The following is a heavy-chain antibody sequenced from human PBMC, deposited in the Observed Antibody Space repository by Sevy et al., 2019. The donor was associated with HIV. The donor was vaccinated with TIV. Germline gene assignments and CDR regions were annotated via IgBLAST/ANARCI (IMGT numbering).Heavy chain of an antibody. V-gene: IGHV7-4-1*02. CDR3: ARAPPATSFLVPRGFQH. J-gene: IGHJ1*01. CDR1: GYSFTSYV. CDR2: IDTNTGNP. Sequence: ASVKVSCKASGYSFTSYVMNWLRQAPGQGLEWMGWIDTNTGNPTYAQAFTGRFVFSLDTSVSTAYLQISSLKAEDTAVYYCARAPPATSFLVPRGFQHWGQGTLVTVSS. D-gene: IGHD6-13*01.